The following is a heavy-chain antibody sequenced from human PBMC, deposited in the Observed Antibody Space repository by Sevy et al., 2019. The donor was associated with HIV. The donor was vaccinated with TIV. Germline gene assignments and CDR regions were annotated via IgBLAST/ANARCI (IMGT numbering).Heavy chain of an antibody. CDR1: GFTFSSYA. CDR3: ATQQKAYYYDSSGYYGSEYFQH. D-gene: IGHD3-22*01. J-gene: IGHJ1*01. CDR2: ISGSGGST. V-gene: IGHV3-23*01. Sequence: GGSLRLSCAASGFTFSSYAMSWARQAPGKGLEWVSAISGSGGSTYYADSVKGRFTISRDNSKNTLYLQMNSLRAEDTAVYYCATQQKAYYYDSSGYYGSEYFQHWGQGTLVTVSS.